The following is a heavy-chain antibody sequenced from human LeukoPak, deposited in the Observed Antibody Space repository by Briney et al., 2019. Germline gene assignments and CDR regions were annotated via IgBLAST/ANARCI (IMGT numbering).Heavy chain of an antibody. J-gene: IGHJ4*02. D-gene: IGHD2-21*02. CDR2: IHYSGSS. CDR1: GDSISSYY. Sequence: PSETLSLTCTVSGDSISSYYWTWIRQPPGKGLEWIGYIHYSGSSRSHPSLNSRVTMSVDTSKSQFSLKLTSVTAADTAVYYCARGRRTAVVTDFDYWGQGILVTVSS. V-gene: IGHV4-59*01. CDR3: ARGRRTAVVTDFDY.